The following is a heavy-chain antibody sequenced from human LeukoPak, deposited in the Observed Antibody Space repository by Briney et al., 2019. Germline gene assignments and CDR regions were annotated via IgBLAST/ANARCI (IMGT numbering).Heavy chain of an antibody. Sequence: GGSLRLSCAASGFTFSSYWMHWVRQAPGKGLVWVSTISSSGGSIFYSDSVKGRFTISRDNSRNTVYLQMNSLRAEDTAIYYCAKDYSGSWYYFDYWGQGTLVTVSS. CDR1: GFTFSSYW. D-gene: IGHD6-13*01. V-gene: IGHV3-23*01. CDR3: AKDYSGSWYYFDY. J-gene: IGHJ4*02. CDR2: ISSSGGSI.